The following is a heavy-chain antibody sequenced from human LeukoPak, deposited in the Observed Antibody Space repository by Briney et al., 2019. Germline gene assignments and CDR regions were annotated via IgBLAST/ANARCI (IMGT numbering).Heavy chain of an antibody. D-gene: IGHD3-10*01. V-gene: IGHV4-4*09. Sequence: SETLSLTCTVSGGSISSYYWSWIRKPPGKGLEWIGYIYTSGSTNYNPSLKSRVTISVDTSKNQFSLKLSSVTAADTAVYYCARTLGTMVRGVMIYWGQGTLVTVSS. CDR1: GGSISSYY. CDR2: IYTSGST. CDR3: ARTLGTMVRGVMIY. J-gene: IGHJ4*02.